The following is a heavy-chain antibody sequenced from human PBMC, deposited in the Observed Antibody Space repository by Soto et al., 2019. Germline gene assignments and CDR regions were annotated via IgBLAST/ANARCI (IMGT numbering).Heavy chain of an antibody. J-gene: IGHJ4*02. Sequence: QVQLQESGPGLVKPSGTLSLTCAVSGGSVNTDYWWSWVRQPPGKGLEWIGEVHHSGTTNYIQSLTSRLTMSVDKSGNQVSLRLNSVSAADTAVYYCARDRSNSPDLLDSWGRGTLVTVSS. D-gene: IGHD1-1*01. CDR3: ARDRSNSPDLLDS. CDR1: GGSVNTDYW. CDR2: VHHSGTT. V-gene: IGHV4-4*02.